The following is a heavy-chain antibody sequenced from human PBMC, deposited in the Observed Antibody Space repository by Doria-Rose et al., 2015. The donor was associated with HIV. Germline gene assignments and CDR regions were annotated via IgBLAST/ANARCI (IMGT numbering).Heavy chain of an antibody. V-gene: IGHV2-26*01. CDR2: IFSDDER. D-gene: IGHD6-13*01. J-gene: IGHJ4*02. CDR1: GVSLSSPGMG. CDR3: ARIKSSRWYHKYYFDF. Sequence: QVTLKESGPVLVKPTETLTLTCTVSGVSLSSPGMGVSWIRQPPGKALEWLANIFSDDERSYKTSLKSRLTISMGTSKSQVVLTMTDMDPADTATYYCARIKSSRWYHKYYFDFWGQGTLVIVSA.